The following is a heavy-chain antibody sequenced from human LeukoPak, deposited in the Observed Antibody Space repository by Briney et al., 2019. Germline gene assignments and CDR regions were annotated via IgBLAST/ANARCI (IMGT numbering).Heavy chain of an antibody. J-gene: IGHJ1*01. CDR3: AYSSGFQQH. Sequence: SETLSLTCTVAGDAIISSPYYWGWIRQPPGKGLEWIGSILSNGNTHFNPSLKSRVTISVDTSKTQFSQKVTSVTAAATGMYCCAYSSGFQQHWGQGTLVTVSS. V-gene: IGHV4-39*01. CDR1: GDAIISSPYY. CDR2: ILSNGNT. D-gene: IGHD3-22*01.